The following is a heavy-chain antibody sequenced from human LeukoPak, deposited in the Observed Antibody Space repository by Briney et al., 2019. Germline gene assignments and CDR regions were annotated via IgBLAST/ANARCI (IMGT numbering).Heavy chain of an antibody. V-gene: IGHV2-5*02. CDR2: IYWDDDK. D-gene: IGHD3-22*01. J-gene: IGHJ3*02. Sequence: SGPTLVNPTQTLTLTCTFSGFSLNTSGVGVGWIRQPPGKALEWLALIYWDDDKRYSPSLKSRLTITKDTYKNQVVLTMTNMDPVDTATYYCAHRRPYYDSSGYFRVSNAFDIWGQGTMVTVSS. CDR1: GFSLNTSGVG. CDR3: AHRRPYYDSSGYFRVSNAFDI.